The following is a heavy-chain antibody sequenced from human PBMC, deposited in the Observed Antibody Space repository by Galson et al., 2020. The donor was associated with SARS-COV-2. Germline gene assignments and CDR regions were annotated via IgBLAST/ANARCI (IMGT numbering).Heavy chain of an antibody. CDR3: ARVPINQYDDSGYYYYFDY. V-gene: IGHV1-2*02. CDR1: GYTFTGYY. J-gene: IGHJ4*02. Sequence: ASVKVSCKASGYTFTGYYLHWVRQAPGQGLEWVGWISPNRGGTNYAQKFQGGVTMTRDTSISTAYMELSRLRSDDTAVYYCARVPINQYDDSGYYYYFDYWGQGTLVTVSS. D-gene: IGHD3-22*01. CDR2: ISPNRGGT.